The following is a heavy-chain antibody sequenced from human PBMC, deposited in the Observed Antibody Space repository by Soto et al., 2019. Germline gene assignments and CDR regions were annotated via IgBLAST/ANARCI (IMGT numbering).Heavy chain of an antibody. CDR2: IYSGGTT. V-gene: IGHV3-53*01. D-gene: IGHD2-2*03. CDR3: ARDRLEIVARRGGPFDI. Sequence: PGGSLRLSCAASGFIVSSNYMNWVRQAPGKGLEWVSVIYSGGTTYYADSVKGRFTISRDDSKNTMYLQMNSLRAEDTAMYYCARDRLEIVARRGGPFDIWGQGTMVTVSS. J-gene: IGHJ3*02. CDR1: GFIVSSNY.